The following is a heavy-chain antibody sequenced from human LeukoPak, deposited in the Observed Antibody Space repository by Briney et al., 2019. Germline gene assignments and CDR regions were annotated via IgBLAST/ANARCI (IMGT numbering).Heavy chain of an antibody. Sequence: SETLSLTCAVNGGSFSGYYWSWIRQPPGKGLEWIGEINHSGSTNYNPSLKSRVTISVDTSKNQFSLKLSSVTAADTAVYYCARSSTISWRSPFDYWGQGTLVSASS. D-gene: IGHD3-3*01. CDR1: GGSFSGYY. CDR3: ARSSTISWRSPFDY. CDR2: INHSGST. V-gene: IGHV4-34*01. J-gene: IGHJ4*02.